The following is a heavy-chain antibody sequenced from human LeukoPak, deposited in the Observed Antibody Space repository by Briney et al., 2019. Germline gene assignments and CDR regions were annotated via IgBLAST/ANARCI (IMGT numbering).Heavy chain of an antibody. CDR3: ARDQLWEFCGGDCYIGGFDF. CDR1: GFTFSSYG. Sequence: GGSLRLSCAASGFTFSSYGMNWVRQATGQGLAWVAVIWYDGSNKYYAGSVKGLFTISRDNSKNTLYLQINSLRPEDTAVYYRARDQLWEFCGGDCYIGGFDFWGQETLVSVST. J-gene: IGHJ4*02. V-gene: IGHV3-33*01. CDR2: IWYDGSNK. D-gene: IGHD2-21*02.